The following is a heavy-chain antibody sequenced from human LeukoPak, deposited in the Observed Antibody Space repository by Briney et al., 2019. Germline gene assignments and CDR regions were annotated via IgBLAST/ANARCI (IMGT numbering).Heavy chain of an antibody. CDR3: ANDGAYDSSGYFMSFNC. D-gene: IGHD3-22*01. Sequence: GGSLRLSCAASGFTFSIYAMSWVRQAPGKGLEWVSAISGSGGTAYYADSVKGRSTISRDNSKNTLYLQMNSLRAEDTAVYYCANDGAYDSSGYFMSFNCWGQGTLVTVSS. J-gene: IGHJ4*02. V-gene: IGHV3-23*01. CDR1: GFTFSIYA. CDR2: ISGSGGTA.